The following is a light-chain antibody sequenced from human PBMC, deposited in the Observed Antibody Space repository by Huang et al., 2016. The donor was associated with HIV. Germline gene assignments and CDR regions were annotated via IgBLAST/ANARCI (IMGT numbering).Light chain of an antibody. J-gene: IGKJ4*01. Sequence: IVMTQSPATLSVSPGESVTVSCRANRSVSSNLAWYQQRPGQAPRLLIYGSSTRAPGSPARFSGSGSGTDFSLTISSLQSEDFALYYCQQYNNWLLSFGGGTRVDI. CDR1: RSVSSN. CDR3: QQYNNWLLS. CDR2: GSS. V-gene: IGKV3-15*01.